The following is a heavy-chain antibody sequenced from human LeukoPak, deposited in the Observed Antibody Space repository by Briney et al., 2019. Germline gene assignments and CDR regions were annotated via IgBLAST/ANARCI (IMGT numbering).Heavy chain of an antibody. D-gene: IGHD6-13*01. CDR3: AKDVAAAALEYFQH. CDR1: GFIFSSYG. Sequence: GGSLRLSCAASGFIFSSYGMHWVRQAPGKGLEWVAVISYDGSNKYYADSVKGRFTISRDNSKNTLYLQMNSLRAEDTAVYYCAKDVAAAALEYFQHWGQGTLVTVSS. J-gene: IGHJ1*01. CDR2: ISYDGSNK. V-gene: IGHV3-30*18.